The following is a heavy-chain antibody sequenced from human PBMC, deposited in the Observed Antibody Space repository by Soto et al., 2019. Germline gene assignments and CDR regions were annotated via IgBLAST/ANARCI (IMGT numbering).Heavy chain of an antibody. D-gene: IGHD4-17*01. Sequence: GGSLRLSCTASGLTFTSSSFHWVRQAPGKGLEWVALVSENGDRQYSTESVRGRFLISRDSSKNTVYLQMNSLRPEDTGVYFCARRLATTVSALGYWGQGALVTVSS. CDR2: VSENGDRQ. CDR1: GLTFTSSS. V-gene: IGHV3-30-3*01. CDR3: ARRLATTVSALGY. J-gene: IGHJ4*02.